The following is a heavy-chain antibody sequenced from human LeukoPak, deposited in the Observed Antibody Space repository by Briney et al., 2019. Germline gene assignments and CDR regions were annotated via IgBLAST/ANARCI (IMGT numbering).Heavy chain of an antibody. J-gene: IGHJ4*02. Sequence: PSETLSLTCAVSGGSISSGGYSWSWIRQPPGKGLEWIGYIYHSGSTCYNPSLKSRVTISVDRSKNQFSLKLSSVTAADTAVYYCASNVDTAMAHLHPFDYWGQGTLVTVSS. CDR3: ASNVDTAMAHLHPFDY. D-gene: IGHD5-18*01. V-gene: IGHV4-30-2*01. CDR2: IYHSGST. CDR1: GGSISSGGYS.